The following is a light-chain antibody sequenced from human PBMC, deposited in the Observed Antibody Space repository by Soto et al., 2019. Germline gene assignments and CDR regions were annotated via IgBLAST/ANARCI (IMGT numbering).Light chain of an antibody. V-gene: IGLV2-23*02. Sequence: QSALTQPASVSGSPGQSITISCTGTSNDVGGYNLVSWYQHHPDKAPKLIIYEATKRPSGVSDRFSGSRSGNTASLTISALQAEDDADYSCCSFAGGATFVFGGGTQLTVL. CDR3: CSFAGGATFV. J-gene: IGLJ2*01. CDR1: SNDVGGYNL. CDR2: EAT.